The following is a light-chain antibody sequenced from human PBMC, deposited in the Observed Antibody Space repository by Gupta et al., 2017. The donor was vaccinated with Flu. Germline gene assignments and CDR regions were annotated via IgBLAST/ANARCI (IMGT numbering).Light chain of an antibody. J-gene: IGLJ2*01. CDR1: SSNIGSNT. Sequence: QSVLTQPPSASGTPGRRVTISCSGSSSNIGSNTVNWYQQLPGTAPKLLIYSNNQRPSGVPDRFSGSKSGTSASLAISGLQSEDEADYYCAAWDDSLNGVVFGGGTKLTVI. V-gene: IGLV1-44*01. CDR2: SNN. CDR3: AAWDDSLNGVV.